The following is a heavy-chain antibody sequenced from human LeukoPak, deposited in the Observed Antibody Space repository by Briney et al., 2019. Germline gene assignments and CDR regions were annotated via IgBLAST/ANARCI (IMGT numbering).Heavy chain of an antibody. CDR1: AFTFSNYA. J-gene: IGHJ5*02. Sequence: QAGGSLRLSCGASAFTFSNYAMTWVRQAPGKGLEWVSTVSGSGGSTYYADSVKGRFTISRDNAKNSLYLQMNSLRAEDTAVYYCAKVRENWFDPWGQGTLVTVSS. CDR3: AKVRENWFDP. CDR2: VSGSGGST. V-gene: IGHV3-23*01.